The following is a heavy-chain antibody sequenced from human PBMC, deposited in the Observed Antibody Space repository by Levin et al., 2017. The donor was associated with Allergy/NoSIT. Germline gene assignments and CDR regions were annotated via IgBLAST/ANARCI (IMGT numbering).Heavy chain of an antibody. CDR2: ISGSSGYI. CDR1: GFTFSSYY. V-gene: IGHV3-21*01. J-gene: IGHJ4*02. D-gene: IGHD4-17*01. Sequence: PGESLKISCAASGFTFSSYYLNWVRQAPGKGLEWVSSISGSSGYIYYADSVKGRFTISRDNAKNSLYLQMNSLRAEDTAVYYCAKGNDYGDYVIDYWGQGTLVTVSS. CDR3: AKGNDYGDYVIDY.